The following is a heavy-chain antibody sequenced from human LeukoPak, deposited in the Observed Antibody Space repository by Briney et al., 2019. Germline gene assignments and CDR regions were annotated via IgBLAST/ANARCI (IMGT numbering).Heavy chain of an antibody. J-gene: IGHJ3*02. Sequence: GGSLRLSCAASGFTFSSYWMSWVRQAPGKGLEWVANIKQDGSEKYYVDSVKGRFTISRDNAKNSLYLQVNSLRAEDTAVYYCARDLGFLEWFNAFDIWGQGTMVTVSS. V-gene: IGHV3-7*01. CDR1: GFTFSSYW. CDR2: IKQDGSEK. D-gene: IGHD3-3*01. CDR3: ARDLGFLEWFNAFDI.